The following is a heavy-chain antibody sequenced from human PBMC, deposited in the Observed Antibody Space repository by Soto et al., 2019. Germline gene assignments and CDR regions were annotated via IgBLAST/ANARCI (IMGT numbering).Heavy chain of an antibody. J-gene: IGHJ4*02. V-gene: IGHV1-69*01. CDR1: GGIFSTYA. CDR3: ARDRDDYGSGNYYNRIDF. Sequence: QVQLVQSGAEVKKPGSSVKVSCKASGGIFSTYAISWLRQAPGQGLEWMGGIIPIFGTPNYAPRFQGRATITADEATSTAYMELSRLRYEDTAVYYCARDRDDYGSGNYYNRIDFWGQGTLVTVSS. CDR2: IIPIFGTP. D-gene: IGHD3-10*01.